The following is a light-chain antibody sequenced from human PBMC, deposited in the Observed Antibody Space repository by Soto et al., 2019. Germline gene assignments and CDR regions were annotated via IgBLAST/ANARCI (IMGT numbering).Light chain of an antibody. CDR1: QSLSSTY. CDR3: QQYGSSPT. Sequence: EIVLTQSPGTLSLSPGERATLSCRASQSLSSTYLAWFQKKPGQAPRLLIYSASSRATGIPDRFSGSGSGTDFTLTIRRLAPEDFAVYYCQQYGSSPTFGPGTKVYVK. V-gene: IGKV3-20*01. J-gene: IGKJ3*01. CDR2: SAS.